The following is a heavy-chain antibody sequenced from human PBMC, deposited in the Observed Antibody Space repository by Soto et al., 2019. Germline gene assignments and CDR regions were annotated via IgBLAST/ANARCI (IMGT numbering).Heavy chain of an antibody. Sequence: PSQTLSLTCASSGDRVSSNRAAWNLIRQSPSRGLEWLGRTYYRSKWYNDYAVSVKSRITINADTSTNQFSLQLNSVTPEDTAVYYCASAMEYSSSSGMDVWGQGT. CDR2: TYYRSKWYN. CDR1: GDRVSSNRAA. D-gene: IGHD6-6*01. V-gene: IGHV6-1*01. J-gene: IGHJ6*02. CDR3: ASAMEYSSSSGMDV.